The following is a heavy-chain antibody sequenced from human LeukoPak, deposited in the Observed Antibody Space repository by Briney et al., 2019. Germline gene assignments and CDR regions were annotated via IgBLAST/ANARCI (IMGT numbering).Heavy chain of an antibody. Sequence: PGRSLRLSCVASGFTFSGYGMHWVRQAPGKGLEWVAVIWYDGSKTYYADSLKGRFTISRDNAKNALYLQINSLRVEDTAVYYCARDPWGSRGYWGQGTLVTVSS. CDR3: ARDPWGSRGY. CDR1: GFTFSGYG. D-gene: IGHD7-27*01. J-gene: IGHJ4*02. CDR2: IWYDGSKT. V-gene: IGHV3-33*01.